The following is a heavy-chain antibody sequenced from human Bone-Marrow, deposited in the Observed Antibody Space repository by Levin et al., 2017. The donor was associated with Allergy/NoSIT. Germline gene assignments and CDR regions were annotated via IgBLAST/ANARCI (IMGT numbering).Heavy chain of an antibody. Sequence: VKVSCKASGGAFASHAFSWVRQAPGQGLEWIGGIIPALHRTTYSQRFQARVTLSADASTSSAYLELTSLTSEDTAVYYCARDGHILRFSDWPPALDYWGQGTLIIVSA. D-gene: IGHD3-3*01. CDR2: IIPALHRT. CDR1: GGAFASHA. V-gene: IGHV1-69*13. J-gene: IGHJ4*02. CDR3: ARDGHILRFSDWPPALDY.